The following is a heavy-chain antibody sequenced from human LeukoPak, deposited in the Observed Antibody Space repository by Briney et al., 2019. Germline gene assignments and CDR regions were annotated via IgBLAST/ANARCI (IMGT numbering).Heavy chain of an antibody. CDR2: ISGSGSRT. CDR3: AKSGGWFGENGPFDS. V-gene: IGHV3-23*01. CDR1: GFTFSSYA. D-gene: IGHD3-10*01. J-gene: IGHJ4*02. Sequence: GGSLRLSCAASGFTFSSYAMSWVRQAPGKGLEWVSAISGSGSRTYYADSVKGRFTISSDNSNNTLYLQMNGLRAEDTAVYYCAKSGGWFGENGPFDSWGQGTLVTVSS.